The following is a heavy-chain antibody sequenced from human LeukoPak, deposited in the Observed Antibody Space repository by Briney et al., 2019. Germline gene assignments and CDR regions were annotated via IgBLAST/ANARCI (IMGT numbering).Heavy chain of an antibody. CDR1: GFTFGDYA. CDR2: IRSKAYGGTT. D-gene: IGHD3-22*01. CDR3: TRAEYYYDSSGYYGGNFFDY. J-gene: IGHJ4*02. Sequence: PGGSLRLSCTASGFTFGDYAMSWSRQAPGKGLEWVGFIRSKAYGGTTEYAASVKGRFTISRDDSKSIAYLQMNSLKTEDTAVYYCTRAEYYYDSSGYYGGNFFDYWGQGTLVTVSS. V-gene: IGHV3-49*03.